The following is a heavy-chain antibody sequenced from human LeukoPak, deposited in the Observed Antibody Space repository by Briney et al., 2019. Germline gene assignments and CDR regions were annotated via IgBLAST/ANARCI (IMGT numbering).Heavy chain of an antibody. CDR2: IYHSGST. Sequence: SETLSLTCAVSGYSISSGYYWGWIRQPPGKGLEWIGSIYHSGSTYCNPSLKSRVTISVDTSKNQFSLKLSSVTAADTAVYYCARGTVGRVYYGSGRSPYYFDYWGQGTLVTVSS. V-gene: IGHV4-38-2*01. D-gene: IGHD3-10*01. CDR3: ARGTVGRVYYGSGRSPYYFDY. CDR1: GYSISSGYY. J-gene: IGHJ4*02.